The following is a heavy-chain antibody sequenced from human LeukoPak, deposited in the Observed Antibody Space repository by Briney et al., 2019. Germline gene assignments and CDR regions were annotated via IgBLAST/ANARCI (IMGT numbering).Heavy chain of an antibody. D-gene: IGHD5-12*01. Sequence: GGSLRLSCVASGFTFSSYEMNWVRQAPGRGLEWVSYMSFSGSSTYYADSVKGRFTISRDNAKNSLYLQMNSLRAEDTAVYYCAREYSSYYPDAFDIWGQGAMVTVSS. CDR3: AREYSSYYPDAFDI. CDR2: MSFSGSST. CDR1: GFTFSSYE. J-gene: IGHJ3*02. V-gene: IGHV3-48*03.